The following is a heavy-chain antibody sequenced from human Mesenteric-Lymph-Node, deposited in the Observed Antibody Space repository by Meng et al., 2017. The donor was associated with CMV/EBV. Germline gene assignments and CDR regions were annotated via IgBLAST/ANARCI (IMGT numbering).Heavy chain of an antibody. CDR2: VDVGRGST. V-gene: IGHV1-58*01. J-gene: IGHJ5*02. D-gene: IGHD3-10*01. CDR1: GFSFSHSA. CDR3: AAVPVYYGYNWFDH. Sequence: SVKVSCKASGFSFSHSAVQWVRHARGQRREWIGWVDVGRGSTSYAQNFQERVTITRDMSTNTVYMELTSLRSEDTAVYYCAAVPVYYGYNWFDHWGQGTLVTVSS.